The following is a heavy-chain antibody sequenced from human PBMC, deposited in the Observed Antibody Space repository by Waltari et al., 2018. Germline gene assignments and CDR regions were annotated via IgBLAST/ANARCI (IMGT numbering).Heavy chain of an antibody. J-gene: IGHJ4*02. CDR2: RKPSFGTA. CDR3: AREGRTGYSSGWYGDFDY. V-gene: IGHV1-69*18. Sequence: QVQLVQSGAEVKKPGSSVKVSCKASGGTFSSYAISWVRQAPGPGLEWMGRRKPSFGTANYAEKVQGRVTITADESTSTAYMELSSLRSEDTAVYYCAREGRTGYSSGWYGDFDYWGQGTLVTVSS. D-gene: IGHD6-19*01. CDR1: GGTFSSYA.